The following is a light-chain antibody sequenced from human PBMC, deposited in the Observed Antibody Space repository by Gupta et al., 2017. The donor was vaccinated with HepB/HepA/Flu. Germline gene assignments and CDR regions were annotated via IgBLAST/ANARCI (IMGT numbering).Light chain of an antibody. CDR3: CSYAGSSPYV. CDR2: EVR. Sequence: QSALPQPASVAGSPGQSLTISCTGTSSDVGSYNLVSWYQQHPANPPNLMIYEVRKRPSGVSNRFSGTKSGNTASLTISGLQAEDEADYYCCSYAGSSPYVFGTGTKVTVL. CDR1: SSDVGSYNL. V-gene: IGLV2-23*02. J-gene: IGLJ1*01.